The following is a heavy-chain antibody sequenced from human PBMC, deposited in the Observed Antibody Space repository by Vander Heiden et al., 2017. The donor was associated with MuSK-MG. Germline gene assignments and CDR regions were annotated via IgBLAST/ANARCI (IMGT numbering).Heavy chain of an antibody. CDR1: GFTFSSYA. CDR2: ISGSGGST. Sequence: EVQLLESGGGLVQPGGSLRLSCAASGFTFSSYALSWVRQAPGKGLEWVSAISGSGGSTYYADSVKGRFTISRDNSKNTLYLQMNSLRAEDTAVYYCAKRSGSSWDLRGYYFDYWGQGTLVTVSS. CDR3: AKRSGSSWDLRGYYFDY. V-gene: IGHV3-23*01. J-gene: IGHJ4*02. D-gene: IGHD6-13*01.